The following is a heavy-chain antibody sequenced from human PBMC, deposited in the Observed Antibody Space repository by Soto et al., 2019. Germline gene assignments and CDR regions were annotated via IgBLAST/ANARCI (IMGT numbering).Heavy chain of an antibody. CDR2: IIPIFGTA. V-gene: IGHV1-69*13. CDR3: ARLGLEYSSSYYFDY. CDR1: GGTFSSYA. Sequence: ASVKVSCKASGGTFSSYAISWVRQAPGQGLEWMGGIIPIFGTANYAQKFQGRVTITADESTSTAYTELSSLRSEDTAVYYCARLGLEYSSSYYFDYWGQGTLVTVSS. J-gene: IGHJ4*02. D-gene: IGHD6-6*01.